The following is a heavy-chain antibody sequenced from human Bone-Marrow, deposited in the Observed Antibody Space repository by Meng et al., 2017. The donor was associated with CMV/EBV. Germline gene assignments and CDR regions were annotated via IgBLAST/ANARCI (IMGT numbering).Heavy chain of an antibody. CDR2: IYYSGST. V-gene: IGHV4-31*02. J-gene: IGHJ4*02. CDR3: ARGGHYDILTGYPDY. D-gene: IGHD3-9*01. CDR1: GGSISSGGSY. Sequence: GGSISSGGSYWSWIRQHPGKGLEWIGYIYYSGSTYYNPSLKSRVTISVDTSKNQFSLKLSSVTAADTAVYYCARGGHYDILTGYPDYWGQGTLVTVSS.